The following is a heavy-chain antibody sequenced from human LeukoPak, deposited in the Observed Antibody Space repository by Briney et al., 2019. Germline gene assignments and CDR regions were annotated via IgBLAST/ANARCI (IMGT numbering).Heavy chain of an antibody. J-gene: IGHJ4*02. CDR3: ARVGPQESATTVTLHYFDY. CDR2: INHSGST. CDR1: GGSISSYY. D-gene: IGHD4-17*01. Sequence: SETLSLTCTVSGGSISSYYWSWIRQPPGKGLEWIGEINHSGSTNYNPSLKSRVTISVDTSKNQFSLKLSSVTAADTAVYYCARVGPQESATTVTLHYFDYWGQGTLVTVSS. V-gene: IGHV4-34*01.